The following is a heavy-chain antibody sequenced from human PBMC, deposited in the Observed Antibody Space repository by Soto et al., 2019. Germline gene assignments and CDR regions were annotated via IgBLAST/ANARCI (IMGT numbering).Heavy chain of an antibody. D-gene: IGHD5-18*01. CDR2: IFSNDEK. Sequence: QVTLKESGPVLVKPTETLTLTCTVSGFSLSNARMGVSWIRQPPGKALEWLAHIFSNDEKSYSTSLKSRLTISKDTSKSQVVLTMTNMDPVDTATYYCARTRHVDTAMGPLPSYYYYYYGMDVWGQGTTVTVSS. CDR3: ARTRHVDTAMGPLPSYYYYYYGMDV. J-gene: IGHJ6*02. V-gene: IGHV2-26*01. CDR1: GFSLSNARMG.